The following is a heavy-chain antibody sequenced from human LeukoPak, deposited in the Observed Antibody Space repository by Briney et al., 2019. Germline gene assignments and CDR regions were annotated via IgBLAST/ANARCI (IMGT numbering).Heavy chain of an antibody. D-gene: IGHD1-26*01. CDR3: ARTQSQSGSYRYYFGY. CDR2: IYYISHT. V-gene: IGHV4-61*08. CDR1: GASVGSAGYY. J-gene: IGHJ4*02. Sequence: EASETLSLTCTVSGASVGSAGYYWSWIRQPPGGGLEWIGYIYYISHTNYNPSLKSRVTMSVDPSKNQFSLKLNSVTAADTAVYYCARTQSQSGSYRYYFGYWGQGTLVTVSS.